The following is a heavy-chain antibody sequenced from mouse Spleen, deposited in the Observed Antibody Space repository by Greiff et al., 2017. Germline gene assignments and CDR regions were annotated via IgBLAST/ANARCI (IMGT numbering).Heavy chain of an antibody. V-gene: IGHV1-39*01. J-gene: IGHJ1*03. CDR2: INPNYGTT. CDR3: ARGTGTSWYFDV. D-gene: IGHD4-1*01. CDR1: GYSFTDYN. Sequence: VQLQQSGPELVKPGASVKISCKASGYSFTDYNMNWVKQSTGKGLEWIGVINPNYGTTSYNQKFKGKATLTVDQSSSTAYMQLSSLTSEDSAVYYCARGTGTSWYFDVWGTGTTVTVSS.